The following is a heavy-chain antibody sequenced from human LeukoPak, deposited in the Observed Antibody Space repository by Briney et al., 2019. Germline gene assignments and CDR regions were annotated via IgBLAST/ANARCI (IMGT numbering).Heavy chain of an antibody. D-gene: IGHD6-19*01. CDR2: IKQDGSEK. Sequence: GGSLRLSCAASGFTFSSYWMSWVRQAPGKGLEWVANIKQDGSEKYYVDSVKGRFTISRDNAKNSLYLQMNSLRVEDTAVYYCASTPLTGTYSSGWYWVVNFDYWGQGTLVTVSS. J-gene: IGHJ4*02. CDR1: GFTFSSYW. CDR3: ASTPLTGTYSSGWYWVVNFDY. V-gene: IGHV3-7*01.